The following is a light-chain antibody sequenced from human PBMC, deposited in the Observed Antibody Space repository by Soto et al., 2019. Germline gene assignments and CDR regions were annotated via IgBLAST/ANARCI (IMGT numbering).Light chain of an antibody. CDR2: AAS. V-gene: IGKV3-20*01. CDR1: QSVGSSY. Sequence: EMVLTQSPGTLSLSPGERATLSCSASQSVGSSYLAWYQQKPGQAPRLLIYAASSRATGVPERFSGSGSGTDFNLTISRLEPEDFAVYCCQQDGISPPNTFGQGTRLEIK. J-gene: IGKJ5*01. CDR3: QQDGISPPNT.